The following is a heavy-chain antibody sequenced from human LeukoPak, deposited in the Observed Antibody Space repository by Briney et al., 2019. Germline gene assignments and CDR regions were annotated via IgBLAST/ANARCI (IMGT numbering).Heavy chain of an antibody. CDR3: AREPRDSSGWSSDAFNI. V-gene: IGHV1-2*02. CDR1: GYTFTGYY. D-gene: IGHD6-19*01. Sequence: ASVKVSCKASGYTFTGYYMHWVRQAPGQGLEWMGWINPNSGGTNYAQKFQGRVTMTRDTSISTAYMELSRLRSDDTAAYYCAREPRDSSGWSSDAFNIWGQGTMVTVSS. CDR2: INPNSGGT. J-gene: IGHJ3*02.